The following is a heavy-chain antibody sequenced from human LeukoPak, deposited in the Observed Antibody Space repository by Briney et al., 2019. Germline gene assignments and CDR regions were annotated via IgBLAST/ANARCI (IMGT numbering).Heavy chain of an antibody. CDR1: GYTFTAYY. CDR2: VSPNNGGT. V-gene: IGHV1-2*02. D-gene: IGHD1-26*01. Sequence: GASVKVSCKASGYTFTAYYIHWVRQAPGQRLEWMGWVSPNNGGTNYAQKFQGRVTMTRDTSISTAYMELSRLRSDDTAVYYCARDEVIVGATLQLWGQGTLVTVSS. J-gene: IGHJ4*02. CDR3: ARDEVIVGATLQL.